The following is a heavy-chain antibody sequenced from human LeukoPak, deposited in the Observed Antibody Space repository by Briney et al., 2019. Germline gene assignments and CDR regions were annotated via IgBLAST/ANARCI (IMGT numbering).Heavy chain of an antibody. D-gene: IGHD3-22*01. CDR1: GGSISSYY. J-gene: IGHJ6*02. Sequence: SETLSLTCTVSGGSISSYYWSWIRQPPGKGLEWIGYIYYSGSTNYNPSPRSRVTISVDTSKNQFSLKLSSVTAADTAVYYCARVPQHKYYYDSSGYYPYYYYYGMDVWGQGTTVTVSS. CDR3: ARVPQHKYYYDSSGYYPYYYYYGMDV. CDR2: IYYSGST. V-gene: IGHV4-59*01.